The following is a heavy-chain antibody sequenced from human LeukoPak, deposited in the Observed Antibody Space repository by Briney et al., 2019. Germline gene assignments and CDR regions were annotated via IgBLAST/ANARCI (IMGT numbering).Heavy chain of an antibody. Sequence: SQTLSLTCSVSGGSISSGGYYWSWIRQPPGKGLEWIGYIYHSGSTYYNPSLKSRVTISVDRSKNQFSLKLSSVTAADTAVYYCARDSGIVIHSNASDIWGQGTMVTVSS. CDR2: IYHSGST. D-gene: IGHD1-26*01. J-gene: IGHJ3*02. CDR3: ARDSGIVIHSNASDI. CDR1: GGSISSGGYY. V-gene: IGHV4-30-2*01.